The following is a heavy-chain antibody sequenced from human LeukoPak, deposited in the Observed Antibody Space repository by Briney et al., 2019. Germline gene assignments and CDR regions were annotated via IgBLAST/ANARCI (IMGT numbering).Heavy chain of an antibody. CDR3: ARERRDGYRRFDY. CDR2: IYYTGNT. CDR1: GVSISSSYSY. J-gene: IGHJ4*02. Sequence: SETLSLTCTVSGVSISSSYSYWGWIRQPPGMGLEWIGSIYYTGNTYYNPSLKSRVTMSVDTSKNQLSLKLSSMTAADTAVYFCARERRDGYRRFDYWGQGTLVTVSS. V-gene: IGHV4-39*07. D-gene: IGHD5-24*01.